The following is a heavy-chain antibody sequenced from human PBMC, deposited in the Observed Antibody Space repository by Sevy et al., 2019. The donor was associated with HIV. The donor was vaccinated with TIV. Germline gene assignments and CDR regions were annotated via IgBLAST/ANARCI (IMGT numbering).Heavy chain of an antibody. V-gene: IGHV4-61*09. CDR3: ARLTLRPPWVSDY. D-gene: IGHD6-13*01. CDR2: IYASGNS. J-gene: IGHJ4*02. CDR1: GDSIRSGTSY. Sequence: SETLSLTCSVSGDSIRSGTSYWSWVRQPAGKGLEGIGHIYASGNSDYSPSLKSRVSMSVDASKNQFSLRLNSVTAADTAVYYCARLTLRPPWVSDYWGQGALVTVSS.